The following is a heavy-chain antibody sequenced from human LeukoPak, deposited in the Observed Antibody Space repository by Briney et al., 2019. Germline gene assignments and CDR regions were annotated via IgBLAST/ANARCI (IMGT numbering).Heavy chain of an antibody. D-gene: IGHD1-1*01. Sequence: GASVKVSCKASGYTFTSYGISWVRQAPGQGLEWMGWISAYNGNTNYAQKLQGRVTMTTDTSTSTAYMELRSLRSDDTAVYYCARGGTLKNWNDGRRGAVAFDIWGQGTMVAVSS. V-gene: IGHV1-18*01. J-gene: IGHJ3*02. CDR2: ISAYNGNT. CDR3: ARGGTLKNWNDGRRGAVAFDI. CDR1: GYTFTSYG.